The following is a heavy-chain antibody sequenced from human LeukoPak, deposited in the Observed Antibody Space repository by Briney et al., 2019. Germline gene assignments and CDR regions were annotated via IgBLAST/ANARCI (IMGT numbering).Heavy chain of an antibody. D-gene: IGHD3-10*02. CDR2: MNPNSGNT. CDR1: GYTFTSYG. CDR3: ARAARKLTMSKSRLYYFDY. V-gene: IGHV1-8*02. Sequence: ASVKVSCKASGYTFTSYGINWVRQATGQGLEWMGWMNPNSGNTGYAQKFQGRVTMTRNTSISTAYMELSSLRSEDTAVYYCARAARKLTMSKSRLYYFDYWGQGTLVTVSS. J-gene: IGHJ4*02.